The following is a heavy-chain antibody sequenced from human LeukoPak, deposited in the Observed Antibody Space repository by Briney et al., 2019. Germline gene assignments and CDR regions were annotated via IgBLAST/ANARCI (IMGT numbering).Heavy chain of an antibody. Sequence: QTLSLTCAISGDSVSSNSAAWNWIRQSPSRGLEWLGRTYYRSKWYTYYAASVKSRIAINRDTSKNQFSLQLNSVTPEDTAVYYCARSTGPIDYWGQGTLVTVSS. CDR3: ARSTGPIDY. V-gene: IGHV6-1*01. CDR1: GDSVSSNSAA. CDR2: TYYRSKWYT. D-gene: IGHD1-1*01. J-gene: IGHJ4*02.